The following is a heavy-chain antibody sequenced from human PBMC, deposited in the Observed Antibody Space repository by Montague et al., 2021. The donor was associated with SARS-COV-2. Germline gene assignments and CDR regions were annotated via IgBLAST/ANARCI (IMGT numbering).Heavy chain of an antibody. Sequence: SLRLSYAASGFTFSDFHMSWIRQAPGTGLEWVSYISSGSSSTKFADSVKGRFTISRDNAKNSLYLQMNSLRVEDTAVYYCARGLRYHHYVMDVWGQRTTVTVSS. CDR2: ISSGSSST. CDR1: GFTFSDFH. D-gene: IGHD3-16*01. J-gene: IGHJ6*02. V-gene: IGHV3-11*05. CDR3: ARGLRYHHYVMDV.